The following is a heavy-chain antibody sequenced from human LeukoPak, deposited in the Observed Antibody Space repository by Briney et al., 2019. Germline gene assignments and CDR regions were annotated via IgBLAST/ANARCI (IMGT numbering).Heavy chain of an antibody. V-gene: IGHV1-46*01. D-gene: IGHD3-16*02. CDR2: IHPSGGST. CDR3: ARDIPYEVTFGGVTVMGSFVLDY. Sequence: GASVKVSCKASQYNFTSYYIHWVRQAPGQGLEWMGIIHPSGGSTSYAQKFQGRVTMTRDTSTTTVYIELSSLRSEDTAVYYCARDIPYEVTFGGVTVMGSFVLDYWGQGTLVTVSS. CDR1: QYNFTSYY. J-gene: IGHJ4*02.